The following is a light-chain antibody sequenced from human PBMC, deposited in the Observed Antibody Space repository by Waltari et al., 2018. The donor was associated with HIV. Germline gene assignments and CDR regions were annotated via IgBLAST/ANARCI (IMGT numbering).Light chain of an antibody. J-gene: IGKJ4*01. CDR3: QQRVDWPLT. V-gene: IGKV3-11*01. Sequence: EIVLTQSQDTLSLSPGERDTLSCRASQSVGSYLGWYQQRPGQAPRLLIYDASNRATGIPDRFSGSGSGTDFTLTITSLEPEDFAVYYCQQRVDWPLTFGGGTKVEI. CDR2: DAS. CDR1: QSVGSY.